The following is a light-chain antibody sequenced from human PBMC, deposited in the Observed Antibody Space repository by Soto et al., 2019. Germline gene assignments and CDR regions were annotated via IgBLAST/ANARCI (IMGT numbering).Light chain of an antibody. CDR1: SGSIASNY. Sequence: NFILTQPHSVSESPGKTVTISCTRSSGSIASNYVQWYQQRPGSAPTTVIYEHNQRPSGVPDRFSGSTDGSSNSASLTISGLQSDDDADYYCQSYDSYTVVFCGGTKLTVL. CDR3: QSYDSYTVV. CDR2: EHN. V-gene: IGLV6-57*04. J-gene: IGLJ2*01.